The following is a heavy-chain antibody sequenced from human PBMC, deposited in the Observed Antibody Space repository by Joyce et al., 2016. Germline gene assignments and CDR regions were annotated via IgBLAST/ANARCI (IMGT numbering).Heavy chain of an antibody. CDR3: ARLVNRALVTVITPDAFDI. D-gene: IGHD4-17*01. V-gene: IGHV4-59*08. Sequence: QVQLQESGPGLVKPSETLSLTCTVSGGYISSYYWSWIRQPPGKGLEWIGYVFYSGSTNYNPSLKSRVTISVDTSKNQFSLKMNSVTAADTAVYYCARLVNRALVTVITPDAFDIWGQGTMVTVSS. CDR2: VFYSGST. CDR1: GGYISSYY. J-gene: IGHJ3*02.